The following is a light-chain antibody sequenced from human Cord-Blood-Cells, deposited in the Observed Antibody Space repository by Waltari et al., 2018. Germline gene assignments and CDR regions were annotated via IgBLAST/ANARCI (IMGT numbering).Light chain of an antibody. CDR3: AAWDDSLSVP. CDR2: RNN. J-gene: IGLJ2*01. Sequence: QSVLTQPPSASGTPGQRVTLSCSGSSPNLGSNYVYWYQQLPGTAPKLLIYRNNQRPSGVPDRFSGSKSGTSASLAISGLRSEDEADYYCAAWDDSLSVPFGGGTKLTVL. V-gene: IGLV1-47*01. CDR1: SPNLGSNY.